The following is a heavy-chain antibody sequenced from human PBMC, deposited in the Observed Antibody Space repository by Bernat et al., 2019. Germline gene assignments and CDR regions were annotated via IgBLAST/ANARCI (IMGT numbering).Heavy chain of an antibody. CDR3: VREGAARYYYHGMDV. D-gene: IGHD6-25*01. J-gene: IGHJ6*02. V-gene: IGHV3-30*04. CDR1: GFTFSDYS. CDR2: VSYDGRNN. Sequence: VQLVESGGGVVQPGRSLRLSCVSSGFTFSDYSLHWVGQAPGKGLEWLAVVSYDGRNNYYADPVQDQFIISREDSENTLYLQMDSLKSEETAVYYCVREGAARYYYHGMDVWGRGTTVTVSS.